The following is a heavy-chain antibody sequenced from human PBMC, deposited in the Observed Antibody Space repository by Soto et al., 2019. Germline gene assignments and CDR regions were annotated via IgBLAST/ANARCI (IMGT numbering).Heavy chain of an antibody. Sequence: PSETLSLTCTVSGGSISSGDYYWSWIRQPPGKGLEWIGYIYYSGSTYYNPSLKSRVTISVDTSKNQFSLKLSSVTAADTAVYYCARDSPDCSGGSCYSHAHYYGMDVWGQGTTVTV. CDR3: ARDSPDCSGGSCYSHAHYYGMDV. D-gene: IGHD2-15*01. V-gene: IGHV4-30-4*01. J-gene: IGHJ6*02. CDR1: GGSISSGDYY. CDR2: IYYSGST.